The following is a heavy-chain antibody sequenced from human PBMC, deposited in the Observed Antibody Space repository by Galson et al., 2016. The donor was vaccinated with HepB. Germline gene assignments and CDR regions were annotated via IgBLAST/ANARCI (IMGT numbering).Heavy chain of an antibody. CDR3: ARVVTPMAAANRGFGS. J-gene: IGHJ5*02. CDR1: GGSISSGSYY. D-gene: IGHD6-13*01. Sequence: SETLSLTCTVSGGSISSGSYYWGWIRQSPGKGLEWIGSIYYSGSTHYNPSLTSRVTISLDTSKNQFSLKLESVTAEDTALYYCARVVTPMAAANRGFGSWGQGTQVVVSS. CDR2: IYYSGST. V-gene: IGHV4-39*07.